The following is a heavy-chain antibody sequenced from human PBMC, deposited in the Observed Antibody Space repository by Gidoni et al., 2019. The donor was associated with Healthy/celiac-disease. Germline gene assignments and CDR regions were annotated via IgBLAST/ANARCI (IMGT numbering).Heavy chain of an antibody. CDR1: GFPLSGCG. D-gene: IGHD3-10*01. Sequence: QVRLVEAGVVVVQPGRSLRLPCPALGFPLSGCGMRWGRQAPGKGLELVAVISYDGSNRYYADAVKGRFTITRDNSKNTLYLQMNSLSAEDTAVYYCAKDSLWFGEGYYGMDVWGQGTTVTVSS. V-gene: IGHV3-30*18. CDR2: ISYDGSNR. CDR3: AKDSLWFGEGYYGMDV. J-gene: IGHJ6*02.